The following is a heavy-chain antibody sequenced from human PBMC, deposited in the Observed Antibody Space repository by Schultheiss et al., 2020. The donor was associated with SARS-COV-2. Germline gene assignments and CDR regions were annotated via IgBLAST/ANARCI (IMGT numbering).Heavy chain of an antibody. CDR3: ARDEGLMVYASSYYYGMDV. J-gene: IGHJ6*02. D-gene: IGHD2-8*01. Sequence: GGSLRLSCEASGFAFSSYTMNWVRQAPGKGLEWVSSISSSSSYIYYADSVKGRFTISRDNAKNSLYLQMNSLRAEDTAVYYCARDEGLMVYASSYYYGMDVWGQGTTVTVSS. V-gene: IGHV3-21*01. CDR1: GFAFSSYT. CDR2: ISSSSSYI.